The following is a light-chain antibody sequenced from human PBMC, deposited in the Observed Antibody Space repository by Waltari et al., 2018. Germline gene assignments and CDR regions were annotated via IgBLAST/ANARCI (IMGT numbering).Light chain of an antibody. CDR3: QQRLSWPIT. CDR1: QSVLYSSNNKNY. Sequence: DIVMTQSPDSLAVSLGERATINCKSSQSVLYSSNNKNYLAWYQQRPGQPPKLLIYWASTRESGVPDRFSGSGSGTDFTLTITSLEPEDFAVYYCQQRLSWPITFGGGTKVEIK. CDR2: WAS. V-gene: IGKV4-1*01. J-gene: IGKJ4*01.